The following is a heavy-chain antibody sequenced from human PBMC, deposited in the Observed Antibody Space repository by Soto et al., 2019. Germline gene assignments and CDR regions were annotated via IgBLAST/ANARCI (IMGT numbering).Heavy chain of an antibody. J-gene: IGHJ4*02. CDR3: ARGGGRQCGGDCYAQNYVFDY. D-gene: IGHD2-21*02. V-gene: IGHV1-69*04. CDR2: IIPILGIA. Sequence: ASVKVSCKASGGTFSSYAISWVRQAPGQGLEWMGRIIPILGIANYAQKFQGRVTITADKSTSTAYMELSSLRSEDTAVYYCARGGGRQCGGDCYAQNYVFDYWGQGTLVTVSS. CDR1: GGTFSSYA.